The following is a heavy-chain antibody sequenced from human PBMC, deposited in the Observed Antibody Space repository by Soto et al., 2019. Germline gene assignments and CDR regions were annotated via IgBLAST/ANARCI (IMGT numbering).Heavy chain of an antibody. J-gene: IGHJ4*02. CDR3: ARTAPMDAGNKYYYDF. Sequence: SVKVSCKTSGGTFSTFGISWVRQAPGQGLEWMGGIIPFFGTAEYSQKFEDRITITADESTNTVYMDLRSLTSEDTAIYYCARTAPMDAGNKYYYDFWGQGALVTVSS. CDR1: GGTFSTFG. V-gene: IGHV1-69*13. CDR2: IIPFFGTA. D-gene: IGHD3-16*01.